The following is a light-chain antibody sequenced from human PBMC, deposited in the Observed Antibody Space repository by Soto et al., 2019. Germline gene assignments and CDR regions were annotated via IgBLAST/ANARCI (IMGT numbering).Light chain of an antibody. J-gene: IGKJ1*01. V-gene: IGKV1-27*01. CDR3: QKYDSPPWT. CDR1: EGISYS. CDR2: STT. Sequence: DIQMTQSPSSLSASFGDRVTITWGASEGISYSLAWYQQEPGKVPKLLIYSTTTLHSGVPPRFSGSGSGTDFTLTISSLQPEDVATYYCQKYDSPPWTFGQGTKVDIK.